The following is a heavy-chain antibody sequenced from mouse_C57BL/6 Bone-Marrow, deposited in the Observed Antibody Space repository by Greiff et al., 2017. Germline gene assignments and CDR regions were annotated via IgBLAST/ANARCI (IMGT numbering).Heavy chain of an antibody. CDR3: AISPNTTVVVDWYFDV. V-gene: IGHV1-69*01. D-gene: IGHD1-1*01. CDR2: IDPSDSYT. CDR1: GYTFTSYW. J-gene: IGHJ1*03. Sequence: VQLQQPGAELVMPGASVKLSCKASGYTFTSYWMHWVKQRPGQGLEWIGEIDPSDSYTNYNQKFKGKSTLTVDNSSSTAYMQLSILTSVDSAVYYCAISPNTTVVVDWYFDVWGTGTTVTVSS.